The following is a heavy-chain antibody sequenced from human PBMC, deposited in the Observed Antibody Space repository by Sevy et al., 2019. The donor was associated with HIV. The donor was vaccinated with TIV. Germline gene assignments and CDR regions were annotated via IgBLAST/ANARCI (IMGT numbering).Heavy chain of an antibody. V-gene: IGHV4-59*08. J-gene: IGHJ4*02. D-gene: IGHD1-26*01. CDR1: GGSITSLY. CDR2: IYYNGHI. CDR3: AGENAWGRDYS. Sequence: SETLSLTCTVSGGSITSLYWNWIRQPPGKGLEWIANIYYNGHINYNPSLKSRVTLSLDTSKNQFSLRLSSVTAADTSMYYCAGENAWGRDYSWGQGTLVTVSS.